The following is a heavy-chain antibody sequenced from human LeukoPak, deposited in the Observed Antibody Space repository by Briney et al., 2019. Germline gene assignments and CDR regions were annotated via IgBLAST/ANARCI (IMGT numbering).Heavy chain of an antibody. J-gene: IGHJ5*02. CDR1: GGTFSSYA. CDR3: ARDNSVGDIAWWFDP. D-gene: IGHD3-16*02. V-gene: IGHV1-46*01. Sequence: ASVKVSCKASGGTFSSYAISWVRQAPGQGPEWMGVISPSDGSTAYAQKFQGRVTMTRDMSTTTDYMELSSLRSEDTAVYYCARDNSVGDIAWWFDPWGQGTLVTVSS. CDR2: ISPSDGST.